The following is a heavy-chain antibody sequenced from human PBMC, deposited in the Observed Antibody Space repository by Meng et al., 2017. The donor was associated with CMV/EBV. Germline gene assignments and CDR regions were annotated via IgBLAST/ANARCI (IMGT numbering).Heavy chain of an antibody. D-gene: IGHD3-10*01. Sequence: QVQLGRAGAGCEKVGDSVKLSCTSSGYAFTCNSISWERQAPGQGIEWMGWISAYNGNTNYAQKLSVRGTMTTDTATSTAYMELRSLRSDDTAVYYCARRLGSGKGVIGWFDPWGQGTLVTVPS. CDR3: ARRLGSGKGVIGWFDP. CDR1: GYAFTCNS. J-gene: IGHJ5*02. CDR2: ISAYNGNT. V-gene: IGHV1-18*01.